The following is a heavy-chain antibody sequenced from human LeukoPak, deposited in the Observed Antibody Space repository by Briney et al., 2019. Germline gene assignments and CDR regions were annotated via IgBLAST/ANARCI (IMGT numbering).Heavy chain of an antibody. V-gene: IGHV3-23*01. CDR2: ISGSGGST. Sequence: PGGSLRLSCAASGFTFSSYAMSWVRQAPGKGLEWVSAISGSGGSTYYADSVKGRFTISRDNSKNTLYLQMNSLRAEDTAVYYCAKVIGYSYGYRTGEDYWGQGTLVTVSS. CDR3: AKVIGYSYGYRTGEDY. CDR1: GFTFSSYA. J-gene: IGHJ4*02. D-gene: IGHD5-18*01.